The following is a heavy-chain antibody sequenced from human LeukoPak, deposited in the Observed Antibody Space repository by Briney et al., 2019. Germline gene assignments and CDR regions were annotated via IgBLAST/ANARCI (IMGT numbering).Heavy chain of an antibody. Sequence: SETLSLTCTVSGGSISGYYWSWIRQRPGKVLELSGNGYYSGRTNYNPSLNSRLTISVDTSKNQFSLKLSSVTAADTAVYYCARVPHYYDSSAQYPAVYYYYYYMDVWGKGTTVTVSS. D-gene: IGHD3-22*01. CDR3: ARVPHYYDSSAQYPAVYYYYYYMDV. CDR1: GGSISGYY. J-gene: IGHJ6*03. V-gene: IGHV4-59*01. CDR2: GYYSGRT.